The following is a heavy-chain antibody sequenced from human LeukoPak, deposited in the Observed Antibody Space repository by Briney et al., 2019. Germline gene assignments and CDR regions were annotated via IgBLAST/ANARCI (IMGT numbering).Heavy chain of an antibody. CDR2: ISYDGSNK. Sequence: GGSLRLSCAASGFTFSSYAMHWVRQAPGKGLEWVAVISYDGSNKYYADSVKGRFTISRDNSKNTLYLQMNSLRAEDTAVYYCARGQLLLEGYFYYMDVWGKGTTVTVSS. CDR1: GFTFSSYA. CDR3: ARGQLLLEGYFYYMDV. D-gene: IGHD1-26*01. V-gene: IGHV3-30*01. J-gene: IGHJ6*03.